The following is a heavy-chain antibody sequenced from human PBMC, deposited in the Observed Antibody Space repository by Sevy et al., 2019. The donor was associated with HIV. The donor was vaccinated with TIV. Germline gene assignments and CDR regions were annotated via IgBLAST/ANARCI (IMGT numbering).Heavy chain of an antibody. D-gene: IGHD3-16*02. Sequence: GGSLRLSCAASGLTFSNYAIHWVRQAPGKGLEWVAVISYDGSNKDYADSVKGRFAISRDNSKNTQYLQMNSLRVEDTAVYYCARASHMITFGGVIVIDGIDYWGQGTLVTVSS. V-gene: IGHV3-30*09. CDR2: ISYDGSNK. J-gene: IGHJ4*02. CDR3: ARASHMITFGGVIVIDGIDY. CDR1: GLTFSNYA.